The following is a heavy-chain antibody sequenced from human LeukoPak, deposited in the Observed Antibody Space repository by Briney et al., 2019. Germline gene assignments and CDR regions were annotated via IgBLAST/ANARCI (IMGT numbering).Heavy chain of an antibody. CDR1: GGSISSYY. CDR3: ASSVLRYFDWYAFDI. Sequence: SETLSLTCRVSGGSISSYYWSWIRQPPGKGLEWIGYIYYSGSTNYNPSLKSRVTISVDTSKNQFSLKLSSVTAADTAVYYCASSVLRYFDWYAFDIWGQGTMVTVSS. J-gene: IGHJ3*02. CDR2: IYYSGST. D-gene: IGHD3-9*01. V-gene: IGHV4-59*08.